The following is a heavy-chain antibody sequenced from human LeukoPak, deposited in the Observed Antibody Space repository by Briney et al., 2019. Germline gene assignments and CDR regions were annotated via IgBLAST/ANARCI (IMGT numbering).Heavy chain of an antibody. Sequence: GASVKVSCKASGGTFSSYAISWVRQAPGQGLEWMGGIMPIFGTANYAQKFQGRVTITADESTSTAYMELSSLRSEDTAVYYCARGGVAVAGPAPYYYYGMDVWGQGTTVTVSS. D-gene: IGHD6-19*01. CDR3: ARGGVAVAGPAPYYYYGMDV. J-gene: IGHJ6*02. CDR2: IMPIFGTA. CDR1: GGTFSSYA. V-gene: IGHV1-69*01.